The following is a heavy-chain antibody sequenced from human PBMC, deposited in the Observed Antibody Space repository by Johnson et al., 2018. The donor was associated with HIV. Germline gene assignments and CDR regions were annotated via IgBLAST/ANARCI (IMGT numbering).Heavy chain of an antibody. CDR3: AKDTMSEGKVDSVV. CDR1: GFTFSSYD. V-gene: IGHV3-13*01. D-gene: IGHD3-3*01. J-gene: IGHJ3*01. Sequence: VQLVESGGGVVQPGRSLRLSCAASGFTFSSYDMHWVRQATGKGLEWVSAIGTAGDTYYPGSVKGRFTISRSNAKNSLFLQMNSLRAEATAFYYCAKDTMSEGKVDSVVWGQGTMVTVSS. CDR2: IGTAGDT.